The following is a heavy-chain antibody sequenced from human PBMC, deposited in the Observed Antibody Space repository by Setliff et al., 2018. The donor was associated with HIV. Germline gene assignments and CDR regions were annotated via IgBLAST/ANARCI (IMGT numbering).Heavy chain of an antibody. D-gene: IGHD3-22*01. J-gene: IGHJ4*02. V-gene: IGHV4-4*09. CDR3: ARGLSFYDPGGFDY. CDR2: IYTSGST. CDR1: GGSISSYY. Sequence: KTSETLSLTCTVSGGSISSYYWSWIRQPPGKGLEWSGYIYTSGSTNYNPSLKSRVTISVDTSKNQFSLKLSSVTAADTAVYYCARGLSFYDPGGFDYWGQGTLVTVSS.